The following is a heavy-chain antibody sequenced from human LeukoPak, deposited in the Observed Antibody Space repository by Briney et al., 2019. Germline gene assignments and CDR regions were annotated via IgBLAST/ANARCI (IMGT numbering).Heavy chain of an antibody. J-gene: IGHJ4*02. D-gene: IGHD2-2*01. CDR2: IYSDGST. V-gene: IGHV3-66*01. CDR3: AARPVSTRGPYDY. Sequence: PGGSLRLSCAASGYSVSNKPMTWVRQAAGKGLEWVSVIYSDGSTHYSESVRGRFYISRDNSKNTLYLQMNSLGAEDTAVYYCAARPVSTRGPYDYWGQGTPVTVSS. CDR1: GYSVSNKP.